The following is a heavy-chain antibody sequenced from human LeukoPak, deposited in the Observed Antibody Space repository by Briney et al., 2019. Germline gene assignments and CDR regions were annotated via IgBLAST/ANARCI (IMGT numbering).Heavy chain of an antibody. J-gene: IGHJ2*01. CDR3: ASINGTTKDWYFDL. CDR1: GGSISSYY. CDR2: IYTSGST. V-gene: IGHV4-4*07. Sequence: SETLSLTCTVSGGSISSYYWSWIRQPAGKGLEWIGRIYTSGSTNYNPSPKSRVTMSVDTSKNQFSLKLTSVTAADTAVYYCASINGTTKDWYFDLWGRGTLVTVSS. D-gene: IGHD1/OR15-1a*01.